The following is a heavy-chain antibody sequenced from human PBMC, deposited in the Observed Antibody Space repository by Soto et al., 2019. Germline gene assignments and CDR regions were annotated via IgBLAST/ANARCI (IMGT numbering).Heavy chain of an antibody. CDR2: ISYDGSNK. CDR1: GFTFSSYA. CDR3: ARDRSDFWPPRIGMDV. J-gene: IGHJ6*02. D-gene: IGHD3-3*01. Sequence: GGSLRLSCAASGFTFSSYAMHWVRQAPGKGLEWVAVISYDGSNKYYADSVKGRFTISRDNSKNTLYLQMNSLRAEDTAVYYCARDRSDFWPPRIGMDVWGRGTTVTVS. V-gene: IGHV3-30-3*01.